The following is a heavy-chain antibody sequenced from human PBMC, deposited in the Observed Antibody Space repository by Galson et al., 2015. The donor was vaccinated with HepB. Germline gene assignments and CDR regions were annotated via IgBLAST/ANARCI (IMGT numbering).Heavy chain of an antibody. CDR3: ATASLSFCGGNDCNLPEGY. CDR2: INSDGSST. V-gene: IGHV3-74*01. Sequence: SLRLSCAASGFTFSTYWMHWVRQAPGKGLVWVSRINSDGSSTTYADSVKGRFTISRDNAKNTLYLQMNSLRAEDTAVYYCATASLSFCGGNDCNLPEGYWGQGTLVTVSS. D-gene: IGHD2-21*01. CDR1: GFTFSTYW. J-gene: IGHJ4*02.